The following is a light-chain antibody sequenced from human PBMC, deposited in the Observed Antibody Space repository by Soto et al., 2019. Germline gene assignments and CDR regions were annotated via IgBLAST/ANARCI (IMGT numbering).Light chain of an antibody. V-gene: IGKV3-15*01. CDR3: QQYTDWWT. Sequence: EIVMTQSPATLSVSPGERATLSCRASQSVSSNLAWYQKKPGQAPRLLIYGASTRATGIPARFSGSGSGTDFTLTISSLQSEDVAVYYCQQYTDWWTFGQGTRVEIK. CDR1: QSVSSN. CDR2: GAS. J-gene: IGKJ1*01.